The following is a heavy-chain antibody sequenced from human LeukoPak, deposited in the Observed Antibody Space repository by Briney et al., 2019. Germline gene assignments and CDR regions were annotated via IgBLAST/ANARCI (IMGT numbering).Heavy chain of an antibody. J-gene: IGHJ6*02. CDR3: AKDFNCGGDCYSHYYYGMDV. CDR1: GFTFDDYA. V-gene: IGHV3-9*01. Sequence: GRSLRLSCAASGFTFDDYAMHWVRQAPGKGLEWVSGISWNSGSIGYADSVKGRFTISRDNAKNSLYLQMNSLRAEDTALYYCAKDFNCGGDCYSHYYYGMDVWGQGTTVTVSS. CDR2: ISWNSGSI. D-gene: IGHD2-21*02.